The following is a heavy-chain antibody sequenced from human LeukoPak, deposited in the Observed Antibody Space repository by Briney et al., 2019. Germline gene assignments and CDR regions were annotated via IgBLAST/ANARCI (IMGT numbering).Heavy chain of an antibody. J-gene: IGHJ4*02. CDR3: ARSWLQLVTVY. V-gene: IGHV4-34*01. CDR1: GGSFSGYY. Sequence: SETLSLTCAVYGGSFSGYYWSWIRQPPGKGLEWIGEINHSGSTNYNPSLKSRVTISVDTSKNQFSLKLSSVTAADTAVYYCARSWLQLVTVYWGQGTLVTVSS. CDR2: INHSGST. D-gene: IGHD6-13*01.